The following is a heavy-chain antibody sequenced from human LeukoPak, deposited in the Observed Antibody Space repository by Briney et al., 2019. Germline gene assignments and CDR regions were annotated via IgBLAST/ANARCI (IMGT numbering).Heavy chain of an antibody. CDR2: ISGSGGST. Sequence: GGSLRLSCAASGFTFSSYAMSWVRQAPGKGLEWVSAISGSGGSTYYADSVKGRFTISRDNSKNTLYLQMNSLRVEDTAVYYCAKSRLRFLEYLSYGMDVWGQGTTVTVSS. CDR3: AKSRLRFLEYLSYGMDV. D-gene: IGHD3-3*01. V-gene: IGHV3-23*01. J-gene: IGHJ6*02. CDR1: GFTFSSYA.